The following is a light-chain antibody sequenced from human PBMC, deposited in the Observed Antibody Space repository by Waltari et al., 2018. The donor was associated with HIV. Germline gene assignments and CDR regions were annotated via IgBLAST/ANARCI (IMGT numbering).Light chain of an antibody. V-gene: IGLV1-47*01. J-gene: IGLJ2*01. Sequence: QSVLTQPPSASGTPGQRVTISCSGSSSDIGSYYVYWFQQLPGTAPKHLIYRNNQRPSGVPDRFSGSKSGTSASLAISGLRSEDEADYYCATWDDNLSGVVFGGGTKLTVL. CDR3: ATWDDNLSGVV. CDR1: SSDIGSYY. CDR2: RNN.